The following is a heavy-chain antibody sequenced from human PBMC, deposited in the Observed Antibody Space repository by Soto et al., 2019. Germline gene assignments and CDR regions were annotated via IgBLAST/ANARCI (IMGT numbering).Heavy chain of an antibody. CDR3: AIDNSLAVVAIEN. D-gene: IGHD2-2*01. V-gene: IGHV3-23*01. CDR1: GFTFSSYA. CDR2: ISGSGGST. J-gene: IGHJ4*02. Sequence: GGSLRLSCAASGFTFSSYAMSWVRQAPGKGLEWVSAISGSGGSTYYADSVKGRFTISRDKSKNTLYLQMNSLRDEDTSVYYCAIDNSLAVVAIENWGQGVVVTVSS.